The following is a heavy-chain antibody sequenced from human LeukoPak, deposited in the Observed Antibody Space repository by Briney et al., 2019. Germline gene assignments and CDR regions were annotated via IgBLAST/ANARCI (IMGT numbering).Heavy chain of an antibody. CDR3: ARFVGSDNSGYLDY. D-gene: IGHD3-22*01. V-gene: IGHV3-33*01. CDR1: GFIFSSNG. Sequence: WGSLRLSCAASGFIFSSNGMHWVRQAPGKGLEWVAFIWYDGRSEDYADSVKGRFTISRDNSKNTLYLQMNSLRAEDTAVYYCARFVGSDNSGYLDYWGQGTLVTVSS. J-gene: IGHJ4*02. CDR2: IWYDGRSE.